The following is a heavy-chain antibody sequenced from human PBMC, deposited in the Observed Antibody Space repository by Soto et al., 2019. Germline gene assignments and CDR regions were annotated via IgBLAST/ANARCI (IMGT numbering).Heavy chain of an antibody. CDR3: AKDGRGSNPRAFDI. Sequence: EVQVLESGGGLVQPGGSLRLSCAASGFTFSNYAMMWVRQAPGKGLEWVSSISGSGSSTYHADSVKGRFAISRDNSKNTLFLKMSSLRADDTAYYYCAKDGRGSNPRAFDIWGQGTIVTVSS. V-gene: IGHV3-23*01. CDR2: ISGSGSST. J-gene: IGHJ3*02. CDR1: GFTFSNYA. D-gene: IGHD3-10*01.